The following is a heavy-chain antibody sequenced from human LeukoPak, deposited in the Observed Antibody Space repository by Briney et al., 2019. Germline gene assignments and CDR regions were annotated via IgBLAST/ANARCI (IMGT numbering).Heavy chain of an antibody. Sequence: SEPLSLTCTVSGGSISSSDSYWCWIRQPPGKGLEWIGNIYYSGSTYSNPSLKSRLTISLDASKNQFSLRLTSVTAADTAVYYCANTITTRSDAFDIWSQGTMVTVSS. J-gene: IGHJ3*02. V-gene: IGHV4-39*07. D-gene: IGHD6-6*01. CDR3: ANTITTRSDAFDI. CDR2: IYYSGST. CDR1: GGSISSSDSY.